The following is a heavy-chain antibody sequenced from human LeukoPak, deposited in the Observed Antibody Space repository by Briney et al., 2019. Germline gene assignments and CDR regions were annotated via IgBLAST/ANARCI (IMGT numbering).Heavy chain of an antibody. D-gene: IGHD3-9*01. CDR2: ISYDGSNK. V-gene: IGHV3-30*04. Sequence: PGRSLRVSCAASGFTFSSYAMHWVRQAPGKGLEWVAVISYDGSNKYYADSVKGRFTISRDNSKNTLYLQMNSLRAEDTAVYYCARAPSYDILTGYYPAWGQGTLVTVSS. CDR1: GFTFSSYA. J-gene: IGHJ5*02. CDR3: ARAPSYDILTGYYPA.